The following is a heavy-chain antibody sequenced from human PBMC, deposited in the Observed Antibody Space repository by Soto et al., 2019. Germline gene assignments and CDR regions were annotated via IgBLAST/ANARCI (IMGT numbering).Heavy chain of an antibody. J-gene: IGHJ5*02. D-gene: IGHD2-15*01. Sequence: GGSLRLSCAASGFTFRSYWMHWVRQAPGKGLVWVSRINSDGSNITYADSLKGRFTISRDNAKNTLYLQMSSLRAEDTAVYYCARDRLGYCSGSACYASGWFDPWGQGARVTVSS. CDR1: GFTFRSYW. V-gene: IGHV3-74*01. CDR3: ARDRLGYCSGSACYASGWFDP. CDR2: INSDGSNI.